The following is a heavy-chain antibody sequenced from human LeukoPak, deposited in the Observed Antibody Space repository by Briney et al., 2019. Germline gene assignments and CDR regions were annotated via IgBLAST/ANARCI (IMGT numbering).Heavy chain of an antibody. D-gene: IGHD1-26*01. V-gene: IGHV3-23*01. CDR1: GFTFSSYA. Sequence: PGGSLRLSCAASGFTFSSYAMSWVRQAPGKGLEWVSAISGSGGSTYYADSVKGRFTISRDNSKNTPYLQMNSLRAKDTAVYYCAKDILSWRGSHDYWGQGTLVTVSS. J-gene: IGHJ4*02. CDR3: AKDILSWRGSHDY. CDR2: ISGSGGST.